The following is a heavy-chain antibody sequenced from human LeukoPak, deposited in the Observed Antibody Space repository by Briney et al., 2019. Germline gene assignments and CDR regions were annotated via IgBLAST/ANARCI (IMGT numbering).Heavy chain of an antibody. CDR2: IIPIFGTA. CDR3: ARDSGWGNYRSVDYFDY. CDR1: GGTFSSYA. J-gene: IGHJ4*02. Sequence: GASVKVSCKASGGTFSSYAISWVRQAPGQGLEWMGGIIPIFGTANYAQKFQGRVTITADKSTSTASMDLRRLKSDDSAVYYCARDSGWGNYRSVDYFDYWGQGTLVTVSS. D-gene: IGHD3-16*02. V-gene: IGHV1-69*06.